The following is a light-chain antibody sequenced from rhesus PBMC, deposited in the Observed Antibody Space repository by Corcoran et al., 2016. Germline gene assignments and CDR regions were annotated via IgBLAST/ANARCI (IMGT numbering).Light chain of an antibody. CDR1: QTLLHNNGHTY. CDR3: QQAMDFPFT. J-gene: IGKJ3*01. CDR2: GGS. Sequence: DILLTQTPLSLPITPGEPASISCRSNQTLLHNNGHTYLHWYLPKPGQSPQLQISGGSNRAAGVPDRFSCSGSGSEFTLTINKVEAGDAGVYYCQQAMDFPFTFGPGTKLDLK. V-gene: IGKV2-72*01.